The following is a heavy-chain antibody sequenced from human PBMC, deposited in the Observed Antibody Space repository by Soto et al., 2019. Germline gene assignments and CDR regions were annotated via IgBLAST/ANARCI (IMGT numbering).Heavy chain of an antibody. CDR1: GFTFSSYG. CDR3: AKDVLHVDTAMANAFDI. D-gene: IGHD5-18*01. CDR2: ISYDGSNK. V-gene: IGHV3-30*18. J-gene: IGHJ3*02. Sequence: GGSLRLSCAASGFTFSSYGMHWVRQAPGKGLEWVAVISYDGSNKYYADSVKGRFTISRDNSKNTLYLQMNSLRAEDTAVYYCAKDVLHVDTAMANAFDIWGQGTMVTVSS.